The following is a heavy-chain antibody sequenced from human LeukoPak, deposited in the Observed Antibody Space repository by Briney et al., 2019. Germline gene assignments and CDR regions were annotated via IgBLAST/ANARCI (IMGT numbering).Heavy chain of an antibody. V-gene: IGHV4-38-2*02. CDR3: ARDYYDCGNFDY. Sequence: LETLSLTCTVSDYSITSGYYWGWIRQPPGKGLEWIGSIYHSGSAYYNPSLKSRVTISVDTSKNQFSLTLSSVTAADTAVYYCARDYYDCGNFDYWGQGTLVTVSS. CDR2: IYHSGSA. J-gene: IGHJ4*02. D-gene: IGHD3-22*01. CDR1: DYSITSGYY.